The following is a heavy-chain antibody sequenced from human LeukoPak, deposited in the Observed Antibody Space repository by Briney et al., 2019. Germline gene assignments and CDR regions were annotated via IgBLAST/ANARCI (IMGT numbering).Heavy chain of an antibody. CDR3: ARGVVGDSSGYIPLNH. CDR1: GFTFGTYS. D-gene: IGHD3-22*01. J-gene: IGHJ4*02. V-gene: IGHV3-21*01. Sequence: GGSLRLSCAASGFTFGTYSMNWVRRAPGKGLEWVSSISSSRSYIYYADSVKGRFTISRDNAKNSLYLQMNSLRAEDTAVYYCARGVVGDSSGYIPLNHWGQGTLVTVSS. CDR2: ISSSRSYI.